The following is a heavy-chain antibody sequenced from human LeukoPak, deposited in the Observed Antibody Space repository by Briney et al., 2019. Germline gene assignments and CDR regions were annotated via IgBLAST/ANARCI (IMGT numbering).Heavy chain of an antibody. CDR3: ARRWVYDKRAFDA. Sequence: PSETLSLTCTVSGGSISGTYYWSWIRQPPGKGLEWIGYIYYTWTTDSNPSLKSRVTISLDTSKNQFSLNLSSVTAADTAVYYCARRWVYDKRAFDAWGQGTMVTVSS. V-gene: IGHV4-59*08. D-gene: IGHD3-16*01. CDR2: IYYTWTT. CDR1: GGSISGTYY. J-gene: IGHJ3*01.